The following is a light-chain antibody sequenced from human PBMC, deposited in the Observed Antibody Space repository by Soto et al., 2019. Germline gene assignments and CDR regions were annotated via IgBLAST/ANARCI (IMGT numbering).Light chain of an antibody. CDR1: QSVTRY. CDR3: QQYKNYRLT. CDR2: AAS. Sequence: DIQMTQSPSSLSSSVGDRVTITCRASQSVTRYLDWYQQNPGKAPKLLIYAASTLQSGVPSRFSGTGSGTDFTLTISSLQPEDFATYDCQQYKNYRLTVGGGTKVDIK. J-gene: IGKJ4*01. V-gene: IGKV1-39*01.